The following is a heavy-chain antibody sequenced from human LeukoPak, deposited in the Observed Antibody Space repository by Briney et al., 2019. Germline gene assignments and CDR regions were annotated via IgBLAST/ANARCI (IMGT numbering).Heavy chain of an antibody. CDR1: GDSVSSNSAA. Sequence: SQTLSLTCAISGDSVSSNSAAWNWIRQSPSRGLEWLGRTYYRSKWYNDYAVSVKSRITINPDTSKNQFSLQLNSVTPEDTAVYYCARDIMGYNWRSTVYYGMDVWGQGTTVTVSS. CDR2: TYYRSKWYN. D-gene: IGHD1-20*01. CDR3: ARDIMGYNWRSTVYYGMDV. J-gene: IGHJ6*02. V-gene: IGHV6-1*01.